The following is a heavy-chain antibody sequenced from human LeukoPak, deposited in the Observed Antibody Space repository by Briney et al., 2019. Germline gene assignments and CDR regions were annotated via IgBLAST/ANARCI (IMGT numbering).Heavy chain of an antibody. Sequence: SETLSLTCAVYGVSFSGYYWSWIRQPPGKGLEWIGEINHSGSTNYNPSLKSRVTISVDTSKNQFSLKLSSVTAADTAVYYCARWGPIAVHIRYYYYGMDVWGQGTTVTVSS. CDR1: GVSFSGYY. V-gene: IGHV4-34*01. J-gene: IGHJ6*02. CDR3: ARWGPIAVHIRYYYYGMDV. D-gene: IGHD6-19*01. CDR2: INHSGST.